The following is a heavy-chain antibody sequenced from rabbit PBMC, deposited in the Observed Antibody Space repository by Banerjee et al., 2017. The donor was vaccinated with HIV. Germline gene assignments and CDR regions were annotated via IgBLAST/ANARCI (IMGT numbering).Heavy chain of an antibody. CDR1: GFSFSRTYY. D-gene: IGHD8-1*01. CDR3: ARDAGSSYDL. J-gene: IGHJ4*01. V-gene: IGHV1S40*01. CDR2: IYSSSGRT. Sequence: QSLEESGGDLVKPGASLTVTCTASGFSFSRTYYMWWVRQAPGKGLEWIACIYSSSGRTYYASWAKGRFTISKTSSTTVTLQMTSLTDADTATYFCARDAGSSYDLWGPGTLVTVS.